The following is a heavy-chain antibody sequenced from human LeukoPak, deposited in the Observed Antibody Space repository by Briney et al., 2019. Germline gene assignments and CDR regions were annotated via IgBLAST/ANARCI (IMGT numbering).Heavy chain of an antibody. J-gene: IGHJ4*02. D-gene: IGHD2-2*02. CDR1: GFTFASYA. CDR2: ISGSGGST. CDR3: AKDQLLYGGVDY. Sequence: GGSLRLSCAASGFTFASYAMIWVRQAPGKGLEWVSAISGSGGSTYYADSVKGRFTISRDNSKNTLYLQMNSRRAEDTAVYYCAKDQLLYGGVDYWGQGTLVTVSS. V-gene: IGHV3-23*01.